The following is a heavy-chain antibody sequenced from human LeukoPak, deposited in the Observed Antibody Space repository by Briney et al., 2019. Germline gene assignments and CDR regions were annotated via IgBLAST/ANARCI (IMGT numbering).Heavy chain of an antibody. Sequence: SSETLSLTCAVYGGSFSGYYWSWIRQPPGKGLEWIGEINHSGSTNYNPSLKSRVTISVDTSKYQFSLKLSSVTAADTAVYYCVIGYYYHYWGQGTLVTVSS. CDR2: INHSGST. J-gene: IGHJ4*02. V-gene: IGHV4-34*01. CDR3: VIGYYYHY. CDR1: GGSFSGYY.